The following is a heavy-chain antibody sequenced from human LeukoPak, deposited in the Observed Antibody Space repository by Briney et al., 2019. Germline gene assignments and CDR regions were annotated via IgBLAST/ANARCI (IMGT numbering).Heavy chain of an antibody. Sequence: ASVKVSCKASGYTFTGYYLHWVRQAPGQGLEWMGWITLNNSGTNYAQKFQGRVTMTRDTSISTAYMELSGLRSDDTAVYYCARVGSWRVFDIWGQGTMVTVSS. V-gene: IGHV1-2*02. D-gene: IGHD6-19*01. CDR1: GYTFTGYY. CDR2: ITLNNSGT. J-gene: IGHJ3*02. CDR3: ARVGSWRVFDI.